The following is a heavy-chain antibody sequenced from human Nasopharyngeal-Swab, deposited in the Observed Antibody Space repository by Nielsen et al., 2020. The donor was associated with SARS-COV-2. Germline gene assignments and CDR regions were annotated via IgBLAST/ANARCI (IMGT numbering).Heavy chain of an antibody. Sequence: GESLKISCQASGYSFATYWIGWVRQMPGKGLEWMGLIFPGDSDPRYSPSFQGKVTISADKSIGSAYLQWTSLKASDTAMYYCVRQGVTGTRADAFDIWGQGTMVTVSS. J-gene: IGHJ3*02. CDR2: IFPGDSDP. D-gene: IGHD1-7*01. CDR3: VRQGVTGTRADAFDI. V-gene: IGHV5-51*01. CDR1: GYSFATYW.